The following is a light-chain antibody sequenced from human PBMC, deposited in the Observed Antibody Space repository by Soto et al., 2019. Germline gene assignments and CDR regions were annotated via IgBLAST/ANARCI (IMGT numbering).Light chain of an antibody. J-gene: IGLJ1*01. CDR1: SSDIGAYNY. CDR2: VVS. V-gene: IGLV2-14*01. Sequence: QSVLTQPASVSGSPGQSITISCTGTSSDIGAYNYVSWHQQHPGKAPKVLISVVSNRPSGVSNRFSGSKSGNTASLTISGLQAEDEADYYCSSYRSGGTFVFGSVAKVTV. CDR3: SSYRSGGTFV.